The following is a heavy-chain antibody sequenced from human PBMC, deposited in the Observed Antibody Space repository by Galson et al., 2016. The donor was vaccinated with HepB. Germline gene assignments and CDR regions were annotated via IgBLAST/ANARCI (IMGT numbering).Heavy chain of an antibody. Sequence: SCKVSGYTLTELSMHWVRQAPGKGLEWMGGFDPEPGEIFYAQKFQGRVTMTQDTSTDTAYMELSSLRSGDTAVYYCAAVKTVAVPHKKWADEYFQYWGQGTRVTVSS. D-gene: IGHD1-14*01. V-gene: IGHV1-24*01. J-gene: IGHJ1*01. CDR3: AAVKTVAVPHKKWADEYFQY. CDR1: GYTLTELS. CDR2: FDPEPGEI.